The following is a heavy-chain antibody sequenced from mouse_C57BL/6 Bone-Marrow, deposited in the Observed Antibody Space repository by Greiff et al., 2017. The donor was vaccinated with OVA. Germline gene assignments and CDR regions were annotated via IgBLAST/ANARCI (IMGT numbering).Heavy chain of an antibody. CDR2: IYPGDGDT. V-gene: IGHV1-80*01. D-gene: IGHD1-1*01. J-gene: IGHJ3*01. Sequence: QVQLKQSGAELVKPGASVKISCKASGYAFSSYWMNWVKQRPGKGLEWIGQIYPGDGDTNYNGKFKGKATLTADKSSSTAYMQLSSLTSEDSAVYFCAVDYYGSGYVPFAYWGQGTLVTVSA. CDR3: AVDYYGSGYVPFAY. CDR1: GYAFSSYW.